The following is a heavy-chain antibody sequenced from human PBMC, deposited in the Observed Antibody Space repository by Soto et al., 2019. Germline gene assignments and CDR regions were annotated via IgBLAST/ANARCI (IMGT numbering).Heavy chain of an antibody. V-gene: IGHV4-38-2*01. Sequence: QVQLQESGPGLVKPSETLSLTCAVSGYSISSGYYWGWIRQPPGKGLEWIGSIYHSGSTYYNPSLKSRVTIAVDTAKNQCALKLSSVTAADTAVYYCARAGDYAVPPIDYWGQGTLVTVSS. D-gene: IGHD4-17*01. CDR1: GYSISSGYY. CDR2: IYHSGST. J-gene: IGHJ4*02. CDR3: ARAGDYAVPPIDY.